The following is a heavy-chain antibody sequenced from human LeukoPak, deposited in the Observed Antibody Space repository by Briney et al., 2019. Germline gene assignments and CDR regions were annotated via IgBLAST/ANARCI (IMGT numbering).Heavy chain of an antibody. V-gene: IGHV3-66*01. CDR3: ARANGWYNSLDY. CDR2: IYSGGST. CDR1: GFTVSSNY. J-gene: IGHJ4*02. D-gene: IGHD6-19*01. Sequence: GGSLRLSCAASGFTVSSNYMSWVRQAPGKGLEWVSVIYSGGSTYYADSVKGRFTISRDNSKNTLYLQMNSLRAEDTAVYYCARANGWYNSLDYWGQGTLVAVSS.